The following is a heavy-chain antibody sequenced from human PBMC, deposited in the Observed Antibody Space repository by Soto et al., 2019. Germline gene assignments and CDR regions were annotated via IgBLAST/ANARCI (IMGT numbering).Heavy chain of an antibody. J-gene: IGHJ4*02. D-gene: IGHD2-21*02. Sequence: GGSLRLSCVASGFTFNSYAMSCVRQAPGKGLEWVSAISGGITYYADSVKGRFTISRDNSKNTLFLQMTSLRVEDTAVYYCATCIGGDCYSDYWGQGALVTVSS. CDR2: ISGGIT. CDR3: ATCIGGDCYSDY. V-gene: IGHV3-23*01. CDR1: GFTFNSYA.